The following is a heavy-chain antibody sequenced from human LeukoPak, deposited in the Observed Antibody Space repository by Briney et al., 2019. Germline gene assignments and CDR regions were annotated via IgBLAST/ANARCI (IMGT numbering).Heavy chain of an antibody. CDR3: VKDGADYGENGWFDP. CDR2: IGNNGGIT. Sequence: PGGSLRLSCSASGFTFSNYAMHWVRQAPGKGLEHVSVIGNNGGITYYADSVKGRFTISRDNSKNTLYLQMTSLRPEDTAVYYCVKDGADYGENGWFDPGGQGTLVTVSS. D-gene: IGHD4-17*01. CDR1: GFTFSNYA. J-gene: IGHJ5*02. V-gene: IGHV3-64D*09.